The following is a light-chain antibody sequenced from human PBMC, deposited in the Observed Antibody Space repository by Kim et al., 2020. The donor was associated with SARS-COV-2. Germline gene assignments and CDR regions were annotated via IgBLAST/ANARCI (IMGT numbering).Light chain of an antibody. V-gene: IGLV2-14*03. CDR2: DVT. CDR3: NSYTSINTSV. J-gene: IGLJ3*02. CDR1: SSDVGGYNY. Sequence: GRSITISCTGTSSDVGGYNYVSWYQQHPGKAPKLMIYDVTHRPSGVSDRFSGSRSGNTASLTISGLQAEDEAEYYCNSYTSINTSVFGGGTRLAVL.